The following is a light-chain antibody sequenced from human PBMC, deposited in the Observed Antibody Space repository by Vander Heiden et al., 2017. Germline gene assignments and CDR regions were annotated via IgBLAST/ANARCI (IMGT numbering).Light chain of an antibody. Sequence: DISMTQSPSTPSASVGDRVTITCRASQNIGDWLAWYQQKPGKVPQVLIYKASSLESGVPSRFSGSGSGTEFTLTISSLQPDDFATYYCQQYQSYWTFGQGTKVEVK. V-gene: IGKV1-5*03. J-gene: IGKJ1*01. CDR3: QQYQSYWT. CDR1: QNIGDW. CDR2: KAS.